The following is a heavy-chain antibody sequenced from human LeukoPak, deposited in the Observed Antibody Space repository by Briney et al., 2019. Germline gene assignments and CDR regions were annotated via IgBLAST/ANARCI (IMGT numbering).Heavy chain of an antibody. J-gene: IGHJ4*02. Sequence: PGGSLRLSCAASGFTFSTYAMHWVRQAPGQGLDYVSAIDTNGDDSYYASSVKGRFTISRDNSKNTLYLQKGSLRGEDMAVYYCARRSPSGTYDYWGQGTLVTVSS. CDR3: ARRSPSGTYDY. CDR1: GFTFSTYA. D-gene: IGHD1-26*01. CDR2: IDTNGDDS. V-gene: IGHV3-64*01.